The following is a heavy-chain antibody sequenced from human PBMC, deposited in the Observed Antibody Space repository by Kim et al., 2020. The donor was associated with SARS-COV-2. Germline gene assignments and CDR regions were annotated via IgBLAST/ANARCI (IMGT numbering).Heavy chain of an antibody. CDR2: T. J-gene: IGHJ4*02. V-gene: IGHV4-59*01. CDR3: AREGWETGNDY. D-gene: IGHD3-10*01. Sequence: TNSNPSLKSRVTISVDTSKNQFSLKLSSVTAADTAVYYCAREGWETGNDYWGQGTLVTVSS.